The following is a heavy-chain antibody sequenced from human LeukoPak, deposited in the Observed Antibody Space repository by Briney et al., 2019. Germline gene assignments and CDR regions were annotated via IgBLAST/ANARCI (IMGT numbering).Heavy chain of an antibody. Sequence: PGGSLRLSCATSGFTFSSYDMNWVRQAPGKGLEWVSSIITSSSYIYYADSVKGRFTISRDNAKNSLYLQMNSLRAEDTAVYYCARAAYGSSPDYWGQGTLVTVSS. J-gene: IGHJ4*02. CDR1: GFTFSSYD. CDR2: IITSSSYI. D-gene: IGHD6-6*01. V-gene: IGHV3-21*01. CDR3: ARAAYGSSPDY.